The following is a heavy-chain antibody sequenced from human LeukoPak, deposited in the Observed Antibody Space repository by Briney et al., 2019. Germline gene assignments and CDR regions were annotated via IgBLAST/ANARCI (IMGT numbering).Heavy chain of an antibody. J-gene: IGHJ4*02. Sequence: GGSPRLSRAASGFTFYNYTMHWVRQAPGKRLEYVSAIGGNGDTSYYADSVKGRFTISRDNSKNTVYLQLGSLRTEDMAVYYCATRHEYSYPYWGQGTLVTVSS. D-gene: IGHD5-18*01. CDR1: GFTFYNYT. CDR3: ATRHEYSYPY. CDR2: IGGNGDTS. V-gene: IGHV3-64*02.